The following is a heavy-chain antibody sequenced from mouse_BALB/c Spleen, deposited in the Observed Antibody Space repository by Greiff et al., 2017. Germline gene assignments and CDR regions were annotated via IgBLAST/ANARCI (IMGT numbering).Heavy chain of an antibody. Sequence: EVMLVESGGGLVQPGGSRKLSCAASGFTFSSFGMHWVRQAPEKGLEWVAYISSGSSTIYYADTVKGRFTISRDNPKNTLFLQMTSLRSEDTAMYYCARGGGMGYAMDYWGQGTSVTVSS. J-gene: IGHJ4*01. CDR2: ISSGSSTI. CDR1: GFTFSSFG. V-gene: IGHV5-17*02. D-gene: IGHD1-1*02. CDR3: ARGGGMGYAMDY.